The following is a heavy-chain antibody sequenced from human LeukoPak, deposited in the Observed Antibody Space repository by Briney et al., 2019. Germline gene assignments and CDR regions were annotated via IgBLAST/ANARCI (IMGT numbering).Heavy chain of an antibody. CDR1: GFTFSSYD. CDR3: ARALYSSSHENWFDP. Sequence: PGGSLRLSCAASGFTFSSYDMHWVRQATGKGLEWVSVIGTAGDTYYPGSVKGRFTISRENAKNSLYLQMNSLRAGDTAVYYCARALYSSSHENWFDPWGQGTLVTVSS. V-gene: IGHV3-13*01. CDR2: IGTAGDT. J-gene: IGHJ5*02. D-gene: IGHD6-6*01.